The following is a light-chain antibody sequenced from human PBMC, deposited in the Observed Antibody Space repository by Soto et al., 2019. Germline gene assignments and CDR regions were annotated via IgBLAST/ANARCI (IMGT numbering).Light chain of an antibody. V-gene: IGKV1-5*03. CDR3: QQYNSYSPYT. Sequence: DIQMTQSPSTLSASVGDRLTITCRASQSISSWLAWYQQKPGKAPKLLIYKASSLESGVPSRFSGSESGTEFTLTISSLQPDDFATYYCQQYNSYSPYTFGQGTKLEIK. J-gene: IGKJ2*01. CDR1: QSISSW. CDR2: KAS.